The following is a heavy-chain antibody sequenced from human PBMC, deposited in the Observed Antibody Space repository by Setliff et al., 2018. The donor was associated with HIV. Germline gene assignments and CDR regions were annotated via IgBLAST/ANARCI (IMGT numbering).Heavy chain of an antibody. J-gene: IGHJ6*03. CDR1: GYTFSNYD. D-gene: IGHD3-22*01. V-gene: IGHV1-8*02. Sequence: ASVKVSCKPSGYTFSNYDINWVRQAAGQGLEWMGWMNPDSRNTGYAQRFEGRVTLTWDTSISTAYLELNHLKSDDTAVYYCARARTDYYDRRRRSHYYIDVWVRGATVTVSS. CDR2: MNPDSRNT. CDR3: ARARTDYYDRRRRSHYYIDV.